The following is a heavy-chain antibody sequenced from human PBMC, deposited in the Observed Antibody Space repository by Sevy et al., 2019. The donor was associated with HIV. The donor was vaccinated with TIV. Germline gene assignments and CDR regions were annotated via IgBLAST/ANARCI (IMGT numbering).Heavy chain of an antibody. D-gene: IGHD2-2*01. Sequence: SETLSLTCTVSGVSISPYYWTWVRQPPGKGLEWIGYIYYTWSSDNNSSLKSQVTTSVDTSKNQFSLRLTSVTAADTAIYYCARGGPIQHQLDYFDSWGQGTLVTVSS. CDR1: GVSISPYY. J-gene: IGHJ4*02. CDR3: ARGGPIQHQLDYFDS. V-gene: IGHV4-59*01. CDR2: IYYTWSS.